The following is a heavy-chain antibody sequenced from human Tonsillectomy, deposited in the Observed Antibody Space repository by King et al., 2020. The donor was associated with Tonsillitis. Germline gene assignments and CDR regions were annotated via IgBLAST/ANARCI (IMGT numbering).Heavy chain of an antibody. Sequence: VQLQESGPGLVKPSQTPSLTCTVSGGSISSSSYYWSWIRQPAGKGLEWIGRIYTSGSTNYNPSLESRVTMSVDTSKNQFSLKLSSVTAADTAVYYCARAGAYYYGSGSYNWFDPWGQGTLVTVSS. D-gene: IGHD3-10*01. J-gene: IGHJ5*02. V-gene: IGHV4-61*02. CDR1: GGSISSSSYY. CDR2: IYTSGST. CDR3: ARAGAYYYGSGSYNWFDP.